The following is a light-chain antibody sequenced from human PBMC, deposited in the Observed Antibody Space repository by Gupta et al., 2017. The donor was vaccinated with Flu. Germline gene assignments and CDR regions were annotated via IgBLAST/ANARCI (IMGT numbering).Light chain of an antibody. V-gene: IGKV1-39*01. CDR1: QAMIKD. Sequence: GDRVTITCRASQAMIKDLNWYQQRTGTVPSLLISAASNLRSGVPSRFSGSGSGTDFTLTITSLQPEDFATYYCQQSDSMPWTFGQGTKVEI. CDR2: AAS. J-gene: IGKJ1*01. CDR3: QQSDSMPWT.